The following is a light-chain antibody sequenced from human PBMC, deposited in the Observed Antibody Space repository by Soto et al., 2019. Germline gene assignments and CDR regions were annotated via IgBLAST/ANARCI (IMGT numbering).Light chain of an antibody. CDR3: QQYNNWPPWT. J-gene: IGKJ1*01. CDR1: QGITNR. Sequence: DIQMTQSPSSVSASVGDRVTITCRASQGITNRLAWYQQKPGKAPKLLIYEASSLQSGVPSRISGSGSGTDFTLTISSLQPEDFAVYYCQQYNNWPPWTFGQGTKVDIK. CDR2: EAS. V-gene: IGKV1D-12*01.